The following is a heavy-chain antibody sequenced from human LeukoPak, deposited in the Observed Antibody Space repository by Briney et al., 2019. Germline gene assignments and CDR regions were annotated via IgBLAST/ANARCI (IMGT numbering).Heavy chain of an antibody. V-gene: IGHV3-23*01. D-gene: IGHD1-14*01. J-gene: IGHJ4*02. CDR1: GFAFSSYA. CDR3: AKATGYLL. Sequence: GGSLRLSCAASGFAFSSYAMSWVRQAPGKGLEWVSTISNSDDSTYYADSVKGRFTISRDNSENTLYLQMNSLRAEDTAVYYCAKATGYLLWGQGTLVTVSS. CDR2: ISNSDDST.